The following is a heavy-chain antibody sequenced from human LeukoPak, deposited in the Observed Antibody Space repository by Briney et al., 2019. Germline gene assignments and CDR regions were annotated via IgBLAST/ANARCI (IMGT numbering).Heavy chain of an antibody. CDR2: IYTSGST. J-gene: IGHJ6*03. Sequence: KSSQTLSLTCTVSGGSISSGSYYWSWIRQPAGKGLEWIGRIYTSGSTNYNPSLKSRVTISVDTSKNQFSLKLSSVTAADTAVYYCARGCDCSGGSCYVGCVSLNYYYYYYMDVWGKGTTVTISS. CDR3: ARGCDCSGGSCYVGCVSLNYYYYYYMDV. CDR1: GGSISSGSYY. D-gene: IGHD2-15*01. V-gene: IGHV4-61*02.